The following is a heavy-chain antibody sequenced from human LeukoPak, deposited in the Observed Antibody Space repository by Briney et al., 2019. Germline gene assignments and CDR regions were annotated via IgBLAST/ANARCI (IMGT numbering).Heavy chain of an antibody. CDR1: GFTFSDYY. D-gene: IGHD3-22*01. Sequence: GGSLRLSCAASGFTFSDYYMSWIRQAPGKGLEWVSYISSSGSTIYYADSVKGRFTISRDNSKNTLYLQMNSLRAEDTAVYYCVRDDDRPDNGLDYWGQGTLVTVSS. J-gene: IGHJ4*02. V-gene: IGHV3-11*01. CDR3: VRDDDRPDNGLDY. CDR2: ISSSGSTI.